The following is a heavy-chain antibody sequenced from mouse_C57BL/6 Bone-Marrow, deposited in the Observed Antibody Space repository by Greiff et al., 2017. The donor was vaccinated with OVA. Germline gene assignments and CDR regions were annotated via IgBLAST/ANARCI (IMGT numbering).Heavy chain of an antibody. V-gene: IGHV1-64*01. CDR1: GYTFTSYW. Sequence: VQLQQPGAELVKPGASVKLSFKASGYTFTSYWMHWVKQRPGQGLEWIGMIHPNSGSTNYNEKFKSKATLTVDKSSSTAYMQLSSLTSEDSAVYYCATYYYGSSLDYWGQGTTLTVSS. CDR3: ATYYYGSSLDY. J-gene: IGHJ2*01. CDR2: IHPNSGST. D-gene: IGHD1-1*01.